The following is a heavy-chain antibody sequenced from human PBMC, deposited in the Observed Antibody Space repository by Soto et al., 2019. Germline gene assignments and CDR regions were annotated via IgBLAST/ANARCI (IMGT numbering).Heavy chain of an antibody. CDR1: GFTFSSYA. J-gene: IGHJ6*02. CDR3: AKDKELNYYYYYGMDV. CDR2: ISGSGGST. V-gene: IGHV3-23*01. D-gene: IGHD1-7*01. Sequence: GGSLRLSCAASGFTFSSYAMSCVRQAPGKGLEWVSAISGSGGSTYYADSVKGRFTISRDNSKNTLYLQMNSLRAEDTAVYYCAKDKELNYYYYYGMDVWGQGTTVTVSS.